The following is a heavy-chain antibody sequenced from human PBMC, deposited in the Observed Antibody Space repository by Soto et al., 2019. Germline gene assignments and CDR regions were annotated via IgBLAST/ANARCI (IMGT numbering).Heavy chain of an antibody. CDR2: ISYDGSNK. D-gene: IGHD6-13*01. Sequence: GSLRLSCAASGFTFSSYAMHWVRQAPGKGLEWVAVISYDGSNKYYADSVKGRFTISRDNSKNTLYLQMNSLRAEDTAVYYCARDPLRQQLVPRYGMDVWGQGTTVTVSS. V-gene: IGHV3-30-3*01. CDR3: ARDPLRQQLVPRYGMDV. CDR1: GFTFSSYA. J-gene: IGHJ6*02.